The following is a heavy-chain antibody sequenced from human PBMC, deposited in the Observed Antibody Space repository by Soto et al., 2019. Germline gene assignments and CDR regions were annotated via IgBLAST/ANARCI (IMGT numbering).Heavy chain of an antibody. J-gene: IGHJ5*02. Sequence: ASVKVSCKASGYTFTDYYFHWVRQAPGQGLEWMGWINPNSGGTKVAQKFQDRVTMTRDTSISTAYIELIMLTSDDTAVYYCARVAETGNWFDPWGPGTLVTVSS. D-gene: IGHD6-19*01. CDR2: INPNSGGT. V-gene: IGHV1-2*02. CDR1: GYTFTDYY. CDR3: ARVAETGNWFDP.